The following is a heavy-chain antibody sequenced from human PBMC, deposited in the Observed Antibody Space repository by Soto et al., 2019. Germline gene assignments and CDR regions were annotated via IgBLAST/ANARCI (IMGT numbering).Heavy chain of an antibody. J-gene: IGHJ6*03. CDR1: GFTFSSYG. CDR3: ARDPARAGYYMDV. V-gene: IGHV3-33*01. CDR2: IWYDGSNK. Sequence: PWGSLRLSCAASGFTFSSYGMHWVRQAPGKGLEWVAVIWYDGSNKYYADSVKGRFTISRDNSKNTLYLQMNSLRAEDTAVYYCARDPARAGYYMDVWGKGTTVTVSS.